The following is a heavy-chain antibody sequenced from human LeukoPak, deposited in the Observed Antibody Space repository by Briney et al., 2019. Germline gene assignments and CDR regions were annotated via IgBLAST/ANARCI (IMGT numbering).Heavy chain of an antibody. D-gene: IGHD5-18*01. J-gene: IGHJ4*02. CDR1: GYTFTDYY. Sequence: ASVKVSCKVSGYTFTDYYMHWVQQAPGKGLEWMGLVDPEDGETIYAEKFQGRVTITADTSTDTAYMEPSSLRSEHTAVHYCATERGIQLHVPYWGQGTLVTVSS. V-gene: IGHV1-69-2*01. CDR3: ATERGIQLHVPY. CDR2: VDPEDGET.